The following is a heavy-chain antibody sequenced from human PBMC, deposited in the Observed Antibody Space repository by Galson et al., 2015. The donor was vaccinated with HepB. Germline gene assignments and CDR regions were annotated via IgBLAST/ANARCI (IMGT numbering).Heavy chain of an antibody. CDR3: ARDPAYSSGWYPDHFDY. J-gene: IGHJ4*02. Sequence: VRQAPGQGLEWMGRIIPILGIANYAQKFQGRVTITADKSTSTAYMELSSLRSEDTAVYYCARDPAYSSGWYPDHFDYWGQGTLVTVSS. D-gene: IGHD6-19*01. V-gene: IGHV1-69*04. CDR2: IIPILGIA.